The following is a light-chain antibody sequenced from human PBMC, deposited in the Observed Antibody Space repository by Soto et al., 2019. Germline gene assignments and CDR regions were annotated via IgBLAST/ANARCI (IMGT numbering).Light chain of an antibody. CDR1: QSVSSY. J-gene: IGKJ5*01. V-gene: IGKV3-11*01. Sequence: EIVMTQSPDTLSLSPGERATLSCRASQSVSSYLAWYQQKPGQAPRLLIYAISSRATGIPDRFSGSGSGTDFTLTINSLEPEDSAVYYCQQRSNWPSITFGQGTRLEIK. CDR3: QQRSNWPSIT. CDR2: AIS.